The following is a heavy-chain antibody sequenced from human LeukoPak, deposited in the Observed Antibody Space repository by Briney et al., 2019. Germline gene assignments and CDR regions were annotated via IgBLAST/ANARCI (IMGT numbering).Heavy chain of an antibody. CDR3: AVTIFGDAFDI. CDR2: IIPIFGTA. CDR1: GGTFSSYA. D-gene: IGHD3-3*01. Sequence: SVKVSCKSSGGTFSSYAISWVRQAPGQGLEWMGGIIPIFGTANYAQKFQGRVTMTRDTSISTAYMELSRLRSDDTAVYYCAVTIFGDAFDIWGQGTMVTVSS. V-gene: IGHV1-69*05. J-gene: IGHJ3*02.